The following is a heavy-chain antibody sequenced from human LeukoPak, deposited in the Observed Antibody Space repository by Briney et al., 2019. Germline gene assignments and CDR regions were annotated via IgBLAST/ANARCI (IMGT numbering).Heavy chain of an antibody. V-gene: IGHV4-4*07. CDR3: ARSAHGGNGGVFDY. D-gene: IGHD4-23*01. CDR2: IYTSGST. CDR1: GGSISSYY. Sequence: SETLSLTCTVSGGSISSYYWSWIRQPAGKGLEWIGHIYTSGSTNYNPSLKSPVTMSVDTSKNQFSLKLNSVTAADTAVYYCARSAHGGNGGVFDYWGQGALVTVSS. J-gene: IGHJ4*02.